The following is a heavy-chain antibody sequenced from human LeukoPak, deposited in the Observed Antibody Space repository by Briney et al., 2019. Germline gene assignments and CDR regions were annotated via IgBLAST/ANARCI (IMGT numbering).Heavy chain of an antibody. V-gene: IGHV3-7*03. Sequence: GGSLRLSCAASGFTFSSHSMNWVRQAPGKGLEWVANIKQDGSEEYYVDSVKGRFTISRDNAKNSLYLQMNSLRAEDTAVYYCARRYFDYWGQGILVTVSS. CDR3: ARRYFDY. CDR1: GFTFSSHS. CDR2: IKQDGSEE. J-gene: IGHJ4*02.